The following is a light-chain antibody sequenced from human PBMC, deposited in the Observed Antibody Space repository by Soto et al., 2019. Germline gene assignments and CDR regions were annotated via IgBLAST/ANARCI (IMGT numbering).Light chain of an antibody. V-gene: IGKV1-5*03. CDR1: RDIGSD. Sequence: DIQMTQSPSSLSASVGDRITITCRASRDIGSDLSWYRQKPGKAPTLLIYKASTLKSGVPSRFSGSGSGTEFTLTISSLQPDDFATYYCQHYNSYSEAFGQGTKVDIK. CDR3: QHYNSYSEA. J-gene: IGKJ1*01. CDR2: KAS.